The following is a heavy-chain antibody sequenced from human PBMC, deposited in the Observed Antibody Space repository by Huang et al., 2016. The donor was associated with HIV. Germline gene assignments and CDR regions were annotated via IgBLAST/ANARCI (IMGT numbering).Heavy chain of an antibody. V-gene: IGHV3-21*02. CDR1: GFIFTSYN. CDR3: ARELNSAWYSMDY. CDR2: IDTSGTYR. D-gene: IGHD6-19*01. J-gene: IGHJ4*02. Sequence: DVQLVESGGGLVKPGGSLRLSCAASGFIFTSYNMDWVRHAAGRALEWFSAIDTSGTYRYYADSVKGRFTISRDNAKKSLYLQMDSLRAEDTAVYYCARELNSAWYSMDYWGQGTLVTVSS.